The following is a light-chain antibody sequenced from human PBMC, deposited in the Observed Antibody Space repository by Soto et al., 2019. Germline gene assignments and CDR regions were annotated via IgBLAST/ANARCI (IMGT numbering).Light chain of an antibody. CDR2: DAS. V-gene: IGKV1-5*01. CDR3: QPYSSFSRT. Sequence: DIQMTQSPSTLSASVGDRVTITCRAILSISTWLAWYQQKPGKAPTLLIYDASSLESGVPSRFSGSGSGTEFTLTISSLQPDDFATYYCQPYSSFSRTFGQGTKVEI. CDR1: LSISTW. J-gene: IGKJ1*01.